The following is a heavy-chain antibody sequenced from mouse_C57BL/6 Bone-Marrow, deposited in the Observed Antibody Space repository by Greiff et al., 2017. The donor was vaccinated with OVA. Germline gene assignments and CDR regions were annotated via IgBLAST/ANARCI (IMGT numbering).Heavy chain of an antibody. Sequence: VQLQQPGAELVMPGASVKLSCKASGYTFTSYWMHWVKQRPGQGLEWIGEIDPSDSYTNYNQTFKGKSTLTVDKSSSTAYMQLSSLTSEDSAVYYCARSAMDYWGQGTSVTVSS. J-gene: IGHJ4*01. CDR3: ARSAMDY. V-gene: IGHV1-69*01. CDR2: IDPSDSYT. CDR1: GYTFTSYW.